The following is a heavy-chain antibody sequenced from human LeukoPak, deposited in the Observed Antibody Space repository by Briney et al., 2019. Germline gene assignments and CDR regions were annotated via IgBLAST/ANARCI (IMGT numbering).Heavy chain of an antibody. D-gene: IGHD2-15*01. J-gene: IGHJ4*02. Sequence: SETLSLTCTVSDDSISSGAYYWAWIRQPPGKGLEWIGYISHSGSTYYNPSLKSRVTISVDTSKNQFSLKLSSVTAADTAVYYCARYCSGGSCYSGEMFWGQGTLVTVSS. CDR3: ARYCSGGSCYSGEMF. CDR2: ISHSGST. CDR1: DDSISSGAYY. V-gene: IGHV4-30-2*05.